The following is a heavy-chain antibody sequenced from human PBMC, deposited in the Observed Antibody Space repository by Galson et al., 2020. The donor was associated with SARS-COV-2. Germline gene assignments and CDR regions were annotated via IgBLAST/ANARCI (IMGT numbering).Heavy chain of an antibody. CDR3: AHSAPSSLTIFGVVIVKDSFDY. J-gene: IGHJ4*02. V-gene: IGHV2-5*01. CDR2: MYWYEDK. D-gene: IGHD3-3*01. CDR1: GFSLTTSGVG. Sequence: ESGPTLVKPTQTLTLTCTFSGFSLTTSGVGVGWIRQPPAKALEWLALMYWYEDKRYSPSLKSSLTITKDTSKNQVVLTMTNMDPVDTATYFCAHSAPSSLTIFGVVIVKDSFDYWGQGTLVTVSS.